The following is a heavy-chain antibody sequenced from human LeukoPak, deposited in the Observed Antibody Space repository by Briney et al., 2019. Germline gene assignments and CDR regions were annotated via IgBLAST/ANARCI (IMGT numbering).Heavy chain of an antibody. Sequence: GGSLRLSCAASGFTFSSYAMSWVRQAPGKGLEWVSAISGSGGSTYYADSVKGRFTISRDNSKNTLYLQMNSLRAEDTAVHYCAKDLFPDYYDSSGYYPFWGQGTLVTVSS. CDR1: GFTFSSYA. CDR2: ISGSGGST. J-gene: IGHJ4*02. CDR3: AKDLFPDYYDSSGYYPF. D-gene: IGHD3-22*01. V-gene: IGHV3-23*01.